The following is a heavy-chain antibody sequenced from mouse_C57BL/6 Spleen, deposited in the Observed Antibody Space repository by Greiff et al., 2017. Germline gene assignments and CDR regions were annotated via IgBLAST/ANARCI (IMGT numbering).Heavy chain of an antibody. CDR3: ARSVVRDY. V-gene: IGHV1-50*01. D-gene: IGHD1-1*01. J-gene: IGHJ2*01. Sequence: QVQLQQPGAELVKPGASVKLSCKASGYTFTSYWMQWVKQRPGQGLEWIGEIDPSDSYTNYNQKFKGKATLTVDTSSSTAYMQLSSLTSEDSAVYYCARSVVRDYWGQGTTRTVSS. CDR2: IDPSDSYT. CDR1: GYTFTSYW.